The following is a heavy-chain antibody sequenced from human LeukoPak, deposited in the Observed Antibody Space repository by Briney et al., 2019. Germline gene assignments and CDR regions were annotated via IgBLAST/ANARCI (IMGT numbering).Heavy chain of an antibody. Sequence: SQTLSLTCSVSGDSIPRGNFSWSCIRQPAGKGLEWIGRIYGSGSTNYSPSLRCRVTMSIDTSKNQLSLNLKSVTAADTAMYYCARGWGSTSSNYFDPWGPGTQVTVSS. D-gene: IGHD2-2*01. J-gene: IGHJ5*02. V-gene: IGHV4-61*02. CDR2: IYGSGST. CDR3: ARGWGSTSSNYFDP. CDR1: GDSIPRGNFS.